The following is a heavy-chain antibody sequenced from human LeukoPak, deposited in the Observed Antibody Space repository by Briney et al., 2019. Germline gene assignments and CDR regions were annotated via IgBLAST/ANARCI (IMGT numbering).Heavy chain of an antibody. CDR1: GFTFSSYG. V-gene: IGHV3-33*08. CDR2: IWYGGSNK. D-gene: IGHD3-3*01. Sequence: GGSLRLSCAASGFTFSSYGMHWVRQAPGKGLEWVALIWYGGSNKYYAESVKGRFTISRDNSKNTLYLQMNSLRAEDMALYYCARPVTIFGVGPVDAFDIWGQGTMVTVSS. CDR3: ARPVTIFGVGPVDAFDI. J-gene: IGHJ3*02.